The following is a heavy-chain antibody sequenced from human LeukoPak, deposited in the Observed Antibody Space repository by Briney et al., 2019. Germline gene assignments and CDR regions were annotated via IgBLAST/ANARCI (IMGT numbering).Heavy chain of an antibody. CDR2: ISAYNGNT. Sequence: VASVKVSCKASGYTFTSYGISWVRQAPGQGLEWMGWISAYNGNTNYAQKLQGRVTMTTDTSTSTAYMELRSLRSDDTAVYYYARGEGSGGGDFDFDYWGQGTLVTVSS. CDR3: ARGEGSGGGDFDFDY. D-gene: IGHD2-21*02. CDR1: GYTFTSYG. V-gene: IGHV1-18*01. J-gene: IGHJ4*02.